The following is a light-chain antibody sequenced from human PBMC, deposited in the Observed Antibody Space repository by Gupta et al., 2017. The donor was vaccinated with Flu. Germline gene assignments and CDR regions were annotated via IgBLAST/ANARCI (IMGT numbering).Light chain of an antibody. CDR1: SSNIGAGSD. CDR3: QSYYKSLSASV. V-gene: IGLV1-40*01. CDR2: DRN. Sequence: SVLTQPPSVSGAPGQRVTNSCTVSSSNIGAGSDVHWYQKLPGTAPKLVIYDRNRRPSGVPDRISGSKSGTSASLSITGLQPEDDADYYCQSYYKSLSASVFGGGTKLTVL. J-gene: IGLJ3*02.